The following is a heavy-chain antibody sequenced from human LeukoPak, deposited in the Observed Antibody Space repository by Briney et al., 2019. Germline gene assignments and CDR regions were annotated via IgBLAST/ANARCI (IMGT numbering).Heavy chain of an antibody. CDR3: AKPNDYYDSSGYPIDY. CDR2: ISGNGGNT. Sequence: GGSLRLSCAASGFTFSSYAMSWVRQAPGKGLEWVSAISGNGGNTYYADSVKGRFTISRDNSKNTLYLQMNSLRAEDTAVYYCAKPNDYYDSSGYPIDYWGQGTLVTVSS. J-gene: IGHJ4*02. V-gene: IGHV3-23*01. D-gene: IGHD3-22*01. CDR1: GFTFSSYA.